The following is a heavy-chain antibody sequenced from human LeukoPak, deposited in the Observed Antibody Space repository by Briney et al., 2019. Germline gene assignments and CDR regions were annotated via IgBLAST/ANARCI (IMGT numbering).Heavy chain of an antibody. CDR3: ARDYYDRGPSGY. D-gene: IGHD3-22*01. V-gene: IGHV1-2*02. CDR2: INPNSGGT. J-gene: IGHJ4*02. CDR1: GYTFTGYY. Sequence: GASVKVSCKASGYTFTGYYMHWVREAPGQGLEWMGWINPNSGGTNYAQKFQGRVTMTRDTSISTAYMELSRLRSDDRAVYYCARDYYDRGPSGYWGQGTLVTVSS.